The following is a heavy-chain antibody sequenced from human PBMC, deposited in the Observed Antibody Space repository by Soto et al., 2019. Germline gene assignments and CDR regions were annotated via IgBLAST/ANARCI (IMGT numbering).Heavy chain of an antibody. CDR2: IYSGGST. CDR3: ARFVRSCSATTCSTRADF. CDR1: GGFVNSDAHS. J-gene: IGHJ6*02. D-gene: IGHD2-2*01. V-gene: IGHV4-61*08. Sequence: XEILSLSCTVSGGFVNSDAHSWSWIRQTPGKRLEWIGFIYSGGSTKNPSLRSRVTMSVDTSKNQFSLKLRSVIVADTAVYHCARFVRSCSATTCSTRADFWGQGITVTVSS.